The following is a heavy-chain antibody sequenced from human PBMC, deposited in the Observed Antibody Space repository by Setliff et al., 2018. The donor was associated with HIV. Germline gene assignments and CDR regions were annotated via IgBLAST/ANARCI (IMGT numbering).Heavy chain of an antibody. D-gene: IGHD2-15*01. CDR1: GFTFSRYW. J-gene: IGHJ6*02. CDR2: IKQDGSET. V-gene: IGHV3-7*03. CDR3: AKTLPTLYPPHDYYFAMDV. Sequence: PGGSLRLSCAASGFTFSRYWMSWVRQTPGKGLEWVASIKQDGSETYYVDSVKGRFTISRDNAKKSLYLQMNSLRAEDTAVYYCAKTLPTLYPPHDYYFAMDVWGQGTTVTVSS.